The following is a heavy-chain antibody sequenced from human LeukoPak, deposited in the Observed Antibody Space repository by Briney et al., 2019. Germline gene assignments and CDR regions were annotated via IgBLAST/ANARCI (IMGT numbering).Heavy chain of an antibody. CDR3: ARAPSEIGGYYPEYFRH. V-gene: IGHV3-74*01. D-gene: IGHD3-22*01. J-gene: IGHJ1*01. CDR1: GFTFSSYW. CDR2: IKSDGKT. Sequence: GGSLRLSCAASGFTFSSYWMHWVRQGPGKGLVWVSRIKSDGKTNYADSVKGRFTISRDNAKNTVSLQMNSLRAEDTGVYYCARAPSEIGGYYPEYFRHWGQGTLVTVSS.